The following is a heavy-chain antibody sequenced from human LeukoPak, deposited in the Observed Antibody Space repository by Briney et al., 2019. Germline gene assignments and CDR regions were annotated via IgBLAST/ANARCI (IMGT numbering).Heavy chain of an antibody. CDR1: GYTFTSYG. Sequence: VASVKVSCKASGYTFTSYGISWVRQAPGQGLEWMGRIIPILGIANYAQKFQGRVTITADKSTSTAYMELSSLRSEDTAVYYCARGMGYSYGHPQGAFDIWGQGTMVTVSS. CDR2: IIPILGIA. D-gene: IGHD5-18*01. J-gene: IGHJ3*02. CDR3: ARGMGYSYGHPQGAFDI. V-gene: IGHV1-69*04.